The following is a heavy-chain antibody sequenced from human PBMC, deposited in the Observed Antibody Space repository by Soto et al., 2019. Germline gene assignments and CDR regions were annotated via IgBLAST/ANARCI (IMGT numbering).Heavy chain of an antibody. V-gene: IGHV3-30-3*01. J-gene: IGHJ3*02. Sequence: GGSLRLSCAASGFTFSSYAMHWVRQAPGKGLEWVAVISYDGSNKYYADSVKGRFTISRDNAKNSLYQQMNSLRAEDTALYYCVREPGYNSGWAWDIWGHGTMVTVS. CDR3: VREPGYNSGWAWDI. CDR1: GFTFSSYA. D-gene: IGHD6-19*01. CDR2: ISYDGSNK.